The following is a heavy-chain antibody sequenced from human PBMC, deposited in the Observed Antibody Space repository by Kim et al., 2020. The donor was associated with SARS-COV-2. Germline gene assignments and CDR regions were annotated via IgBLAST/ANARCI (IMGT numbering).Heavy chain of an antibody. CDR1: GYTFTSYA. V-gene: IGHV1-3*01. CDR3: AGEGGYCSGGSCYYYYGMDV. J-gene: IGHJ6*02. Sequence: ASVKVSCKASGYTFTSYAMHWVRQAPGQRLEWMGWINAGNGNTKYSQKFQGRVTITRDTSASTAYMELSSLRSEDTAVYYCAGEGGYCSGGSCYYYYGMDVWGQGTTVTVSS. D-gene: IGHD2-15*01. CDR2: INAGNGNT.